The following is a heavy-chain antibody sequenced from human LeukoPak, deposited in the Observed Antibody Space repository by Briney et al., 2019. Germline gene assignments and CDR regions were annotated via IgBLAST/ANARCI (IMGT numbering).Heavy chain of an antibody. V-gene: IGHV1-2*02. CDR2: INPDSGFT. CDR3: APTSEAYTRNWNV. Sequence: GASVKVSCKTSGYRFKDDYMRSERQAPGQGLEWRGWINPDSGFTNYSKRSQGRVTINRDPSIRQAYMEVTRQTSDDTAEYYLAPTSEAYTRNWNVWGQGTLVSVSS. D-gene: IGHD1-1*01. CDR1: GYRFKDDY. J-gene: IGHJ4*02.